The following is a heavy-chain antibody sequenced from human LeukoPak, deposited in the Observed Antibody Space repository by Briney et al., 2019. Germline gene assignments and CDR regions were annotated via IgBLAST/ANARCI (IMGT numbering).Heavy chain of an antibody. CDR2: IKQDGSEK. V-gene: IGHV3-7*01. J-gene: IGHJ4*02. Sequence: GGSLRLSCAASGFTFSSYAMSWVRQAPGKGLEWVANIKQDGSEKYYVDSVKGRFTISRDNAKNSLYLQMNSLRAEDTAVYYCARSGVWFGEAYDYWGQGTLVTVSS. D-gene: IGHD3-10*01. CDR1: GFTFSSYA. CDR3: ARSGVWFGEAYDY.